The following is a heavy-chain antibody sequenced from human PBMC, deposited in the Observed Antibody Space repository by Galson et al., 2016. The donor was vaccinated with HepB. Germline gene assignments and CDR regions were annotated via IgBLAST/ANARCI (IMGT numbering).Heavy chain of an antibody. CDR1: GFAFRDNG. D-gene: IGHD4-17*01. Sequence: SLRLSCAASGFAFRDNGMHWVRQAPGKGLEWVAVTSYDGGNGYYADSVKGRFTISRDNSKNTLYLQMNSLRIEDSAVYYCARGSGEYGWYLDLWGRGALVSVFS. CDR3: ARGSGEYGWYLDL. J-gene: IGHJ2*01. CDR2: TSYDGGNG. V-gene: IGHV3-30*03.